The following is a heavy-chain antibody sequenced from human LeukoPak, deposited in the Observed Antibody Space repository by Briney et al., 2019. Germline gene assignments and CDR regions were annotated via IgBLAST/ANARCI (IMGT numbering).Heavy chain of an antibody. J-gene: IGHJ3*02. CDR2: IYHSGRT. CDR3: ARHEWGITNAFDI. D-gene: IGHD1-14*01. Sequence: PSETLSLTCTVSGYSISSGYYWGWIRQPPGKGLEWIGIIYHSGRTDYNPSLKSRVTISVDTSKKQFSLKLRSVTAADTAVYYCARHEWGITNAFDIWGQGTMVTVSS. CDR1: GYSISSGYY. V-gene: IGHV4-38-2*02.